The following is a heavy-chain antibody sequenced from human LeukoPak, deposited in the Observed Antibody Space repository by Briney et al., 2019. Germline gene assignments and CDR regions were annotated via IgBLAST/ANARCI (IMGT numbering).Heavy chain of an antibody. J-gene: IGHJ4*02. Sequence: SETLSLTCTVSGGSISSSSYYWGWIRQPPGKGLEWIGSIYYSGSTYYNPSLKSRVTISVDTSKNQFSLKLSSVTAADTAVYYCASSLWLPSLFDYWGQGTLVTVSS. V-gene: IGHV4-39*07. CDR3: ASSLWLPSLFDY. D-gene: IGHD6-19*01. CDR1: GGSISSSSYY. CDR2: IYYSGST.